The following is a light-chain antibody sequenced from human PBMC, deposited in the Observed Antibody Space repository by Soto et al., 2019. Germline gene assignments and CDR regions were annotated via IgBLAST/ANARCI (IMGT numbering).Light chain of an antibody. CDR1: QSISNY. CDR2: AAS. J-gene: IGKJ5*01. V-gene: IGKV1-39*01. Sequence: IQMSKCPSYLSASGQARVSITCRASQSISNYLNWYQQKPGKAPKLLIYAASSLQSGVPSRFSGSGSGTDFTLTSSSLQPEDFATYYCQQSNSTPHTFGQGTRLEIK. CDR3: QQSNSTPHT.